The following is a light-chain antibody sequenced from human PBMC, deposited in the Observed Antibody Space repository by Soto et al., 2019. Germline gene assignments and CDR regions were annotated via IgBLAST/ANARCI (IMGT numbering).Light chain of an antibody. V-gene: IGKV1-27*01. CDR2: SAS. Sequence: DIQMTQSPSSLSASVGDRVTITCRASQDISVYLAWYQQKPGKVPKLLIYSASTLQSGVPSRFSGSGSGKDLTLTISSLQPEDVATYFFQKFNTAPLTSGQGTRLEIK. CDR1: QDISVY. CDR3: QKFNTAPLT. J-gene: IGKJ5*01.